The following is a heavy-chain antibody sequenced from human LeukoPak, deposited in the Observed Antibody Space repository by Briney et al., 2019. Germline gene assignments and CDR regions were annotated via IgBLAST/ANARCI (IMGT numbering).Heavy chain of an antibody. Sequence: GGSLRLSCSASGLTFRSYSMNWVRQAPGKGLEWVSYISSSSTTIYYADSVKGRFTISRDNAKNSLYLQMNSLRVADTAVYYCARGPYKDFWSGYSDYWGQGTLVTVSS. V-gene: IGHV3-48*01. J-gene: IGHJ4*02. D-gene: IGHD3-3*01. CDR3: ARGPYKDFWSGYSDY. CDR1: GLTFRSYS. CDR2: ISSSSTTI.